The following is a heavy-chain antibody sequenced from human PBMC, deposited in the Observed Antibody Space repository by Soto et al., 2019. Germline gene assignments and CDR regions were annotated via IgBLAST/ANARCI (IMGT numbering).Heavy chain of an antibody. J-gene: IGHJ5*02. CDR3: VRSGTARLLRHSWFDT. CDR1: GFTFNTYD. V-gene: IGHV3-21*01. CDR2: ITTSSAYI. D-gene: IGHD2-21*01. Sequence: EVQLVESGGGLVKPGGSLRLSCAASGFTFNTYDMNWVRQAPGKGLEWVSSITTSSAYIYYADSLKGRITISRDNAKNSLFLQMKSLRAEDTAMYYCVRSGTARLLRHSWFDTWGQGTLVTVSS.